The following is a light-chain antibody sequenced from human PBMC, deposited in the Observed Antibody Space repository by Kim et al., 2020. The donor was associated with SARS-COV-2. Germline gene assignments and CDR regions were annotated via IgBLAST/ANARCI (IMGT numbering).Light chain of an antibody. CDR3: QQRTNWALT. V-gene: IGKV3-11*01. Sequence: EIVLTQSPATLSLSPGERATLSCRASQNVSSNLAWFQHKPGQAPRLLIYGASNRATGIPARFSGSGSGTGFTLAISSLEPEDFAVYYCQQRTNWALTFGGGTKVDIK. J-gene: IGKJ4*01. CDR2: GAS. CDR1: QNVSSN.